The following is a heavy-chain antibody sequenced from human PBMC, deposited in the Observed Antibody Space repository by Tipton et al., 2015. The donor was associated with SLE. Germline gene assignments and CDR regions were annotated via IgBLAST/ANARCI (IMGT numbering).Heavy chain of an antibody. CDR2: IYYSGST. J-gene: IGHJ4*02. CDR3: AREGRREQLALDY. CDR1: GGSFSGYY. V-gene: IGHV4-34*09. D-gene: IGHD6-6*01. Sequence: TLSLTCAVYGGSFSGYYWSWIRQPPGKGLEWIGYIYYSGSTYYNPSLKSRVTISVDTSKNQFSLKLSSVTAADTAVYYCAREGRREQLALDYWGQGTLVTVSS.